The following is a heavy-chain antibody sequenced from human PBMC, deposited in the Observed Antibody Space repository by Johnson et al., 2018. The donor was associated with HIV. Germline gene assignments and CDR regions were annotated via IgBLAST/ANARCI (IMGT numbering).Heavy chain of an antibody. CDR1: GLTVSNNY. CDR3: ATERAVVSANAFDI. CDR2: INSGGGT. J-gene: IGHJ3*02. D-gene: IGHD4-23*01. Sequence: VQLVESGGGLVQPGGSLRLSCAASGLTVSNNYMTWVRQGPGKGLEWVSVINSGGGTYYADSGTGRLTISRDNSKNTLSLQMNSLRPEDTAVYYCATERAVVSANAFDIWGQGTMVTVSS. V-gene: IGHV3-66*01.